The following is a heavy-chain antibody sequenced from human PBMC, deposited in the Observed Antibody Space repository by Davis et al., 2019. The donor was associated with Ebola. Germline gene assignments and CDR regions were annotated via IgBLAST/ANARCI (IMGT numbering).Heavy chain of an antibody. CDR3: AGGEPLSSSNYYYYGMDV. Sequence: AASVKVSCKASGYTFTSYGISWVRQAPGQGLEWMGWISAYNGNTNYAQKLQGRVTMTTDTSTSTAYMELRSLRSDDTAVYYCAGGEPLSSSNYYYYGMDVWGQGTTVTVSS. CDR1: GYTFTSYG. V-gene: IGHV1-18*01. J-gene: IGHJ6*02. D-gene: IGHD6-6*01. CDR2: ISAYNGNT.